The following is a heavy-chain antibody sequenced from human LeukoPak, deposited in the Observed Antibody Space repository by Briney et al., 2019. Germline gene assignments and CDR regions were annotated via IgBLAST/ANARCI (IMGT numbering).Heavy chain of an antibody. J-gene: IGHJ3*02. CDR3: ARVISYYDILTGQRGPGAFDI. CDR2: IYYSGSP. CDR1: GGSISSYY. V-gene: IGHV4-59*01. Sequence: PSETLSLTCTVSGGSISSYYWSWLRQPPGKGLEGLGYIYYSGSPTYNPSLKSPVTISVDTSKIQFSLKLSSVTAADTAVYYCARVISYYDILTGQRGPGAFDIWGQGTMVTVSS. D-gene: IGHD3-9*01.